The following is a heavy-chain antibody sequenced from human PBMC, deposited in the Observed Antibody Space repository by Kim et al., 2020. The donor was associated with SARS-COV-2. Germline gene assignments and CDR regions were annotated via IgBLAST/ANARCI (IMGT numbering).Heavy chain of an antibody. CDR3: ATDPNHVSY. V-gene: IGHV3-7*01. J-gene: IGHJ4*02. CDR2: ITPDGSRT. Sequence: GGSLRLSCTASGFTFSSYHMTWVRQAPGEGLEWVATITPDGSRTYYVDSVEGRFTISRDNAQNSLYLQMNSLRAEETAVYYCATDPNHVSYWGQGTLVT. CDR1: GFTFSSYH.